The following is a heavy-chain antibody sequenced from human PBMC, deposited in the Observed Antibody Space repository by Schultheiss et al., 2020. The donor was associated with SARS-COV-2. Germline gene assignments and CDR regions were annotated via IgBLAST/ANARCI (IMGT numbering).Heavy chain of an antibody. Sequence: GGSLRLSCAASGFTFSSYGMHWVRQAPGKGLEWVAVIWYDGSNKYYTDSVKGRFTISRDNAKNKVYLQMNSLRAEDTAVYYCAKVVWYYDSSGYFDYWGQGTLVTVSS. CDR2: IWYDGSNK. CDR3: AKVVWYYDSSGYFDY. V-gene: IGHV3-33*06. J-gene: IGHJ4*02. D-gene: IGHD3-22*01. CDR1: GFTFSSYG.